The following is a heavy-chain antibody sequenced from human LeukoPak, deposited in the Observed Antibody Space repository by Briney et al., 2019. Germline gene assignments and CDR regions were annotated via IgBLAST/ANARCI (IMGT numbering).Heavy chain of an antibody. CDR2: MNPNSGNT. V-gene: IGHV1-8*01. Sequence: GASVKVSFKASGSPFTSYDINWVRPATGQGLAWMGWMNPNSGNTGYAQKFQSRVTMTRNTSISTAYMELSSLRSEDTAVYYCARGRSWSGYSHYYYYYMDVWGKGTTVTVSS. D-gene: IGHD3-3*01. J-gene: IGHJ6*03. CDR1: GSPFTSYD. CDR3: ARGRSWSGYSHYYYYYMDV.